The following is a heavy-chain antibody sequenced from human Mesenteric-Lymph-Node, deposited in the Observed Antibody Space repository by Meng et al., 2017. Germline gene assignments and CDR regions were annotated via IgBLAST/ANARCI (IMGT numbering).Heavy chain of an antibody. CDR1: GDSVSSNSVA. Sequence: QVQLQQSGPGLVEPSQTLSLTCAISGDSVSSNSVAWHWIRQSPSRGLEWLGMTCYRSKWYYDYAVSVKSRITINPDTSRNQFSLQLNSVTPEDTAVYYCASWYFNYWGQGTLVTVSS. J-gene: IGHJ4*02. CDR2: TCYRSKWYY. CDR3: ASWYFNY. V-gene: IGHV6-1*01.